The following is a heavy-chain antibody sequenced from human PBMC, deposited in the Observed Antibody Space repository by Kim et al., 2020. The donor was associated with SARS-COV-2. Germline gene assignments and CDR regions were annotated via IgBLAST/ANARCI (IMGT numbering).Heavy chain of an antibody. V-gene: IGHV7-4-1*02. J-gene: IGHJ6*02. D-gene: IGHD3-3*01. CDR2: INTNTGNP. Sequence: ASVKVSCKASGYTFTSYAMNWVRQAPGQGLEWMGWINTNTGNPTYAQGFTGRFVFSLDTSVSTAYLQISSLKAEDTAVYYCAREGAVVTIFGVVTYYYYYGMDVWGQGTTVTVSS. CDR1: GYTFTSYA. CDR3: AREGAVVTIFGVVTYYYYYGMDV.